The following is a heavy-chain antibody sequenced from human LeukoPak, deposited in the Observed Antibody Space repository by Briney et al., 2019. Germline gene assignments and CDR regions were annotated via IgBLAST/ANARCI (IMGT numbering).Heavy chain of an antibody. CDR2: ISAYNGNT. V-gene: IGHV1-18*04. D-gene: IGHD5-18*01. Sequence: GASVKVSCKASGYTFTSYGISWVRQAPGQGLEWMGWISAYNGNTNYAQKLQGRVTMTTDTSTSTAYMELRSLRSDDTAVHYCARNTAMVMVNWFDPWGQGTLVTVSS. CDR1: GYTFTSYG. J-gene: IGHJ5*02. CDR3: ARNTAMVMVNWFDP.